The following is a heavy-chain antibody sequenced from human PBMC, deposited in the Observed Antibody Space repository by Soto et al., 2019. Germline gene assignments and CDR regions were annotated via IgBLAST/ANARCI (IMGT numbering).Heavy chain of an antibody. V-gene: IGHV3-13*01. D-gene: IGHD2-15*01. CDR3: ARGQEVGAHFFDS. CDR1: AFTFSGFD. Sequence: GSLRLACGAAAFTFSGFDMHWVRQPTGKGLEWVSTIGTAGDTYYAVSVKGRFTISRDNAKNPLSLQMNSLRAGDTAVYFCARGQEVGAHFFDSWGQGTQVTVSS. CDR2: IGTAGDT. J-gene: IGHJ4*02.